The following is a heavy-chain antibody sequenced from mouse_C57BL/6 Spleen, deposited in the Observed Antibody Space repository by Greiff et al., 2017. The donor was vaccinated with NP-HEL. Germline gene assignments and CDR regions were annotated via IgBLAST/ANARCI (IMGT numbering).Heavy chain of an antibody. J-gene: IGHJ2*01. CDR2: INPSNGGT. Sequence: QVQLKQPGTELVKPGASVKLSCKASGYTFTSYWMHWVKQRPGQGLEWIGNINPSNGGTNYNEKFKSKATLTVDKSSSTAYMQLSSLTSEDSAVYYCARSNYYGSRPYYFDYWGQGTTLTVSS. CDR3: ARSNYYGSRPYYFDY. CDR1: GYTFTSYW. D-gene: IGHD1-1*01. V-gene: IGHV1-53*01.